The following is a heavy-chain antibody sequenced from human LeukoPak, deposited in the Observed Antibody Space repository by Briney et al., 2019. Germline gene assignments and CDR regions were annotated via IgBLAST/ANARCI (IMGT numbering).Heavy chain of an antibody. D-gene: IGHD1-26*01. Sequence: GGSLRLSCAASGFSFRSSAMHWVRQAPGKGLEWMAFMRSDGSDEHYADSVKGRFTISRDNSHNTLYLQMNSLHSEDTAVYYCAKDLGLQVGASPFDYWGQGTLVTVSS. V-gene: IGHV3-30*02. CDR3: AKDLGLQVGASPFDY. J-gene: IGHJ4*02. CDR2: MRSDGSDE. CDR1: GFSFRSSA.